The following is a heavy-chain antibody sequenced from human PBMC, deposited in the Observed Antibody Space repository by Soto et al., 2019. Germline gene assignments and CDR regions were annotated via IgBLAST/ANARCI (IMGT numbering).Heavy chain of an antibody. CDR3: ACSNFYVNFTAYDSHVDY. D-gene: IGHD3-9*01. J-gene: IGHJ4*02. CDR1: GGSITSGSFY. CDR2: ISDSGSS. Sequence: QVQLQESGPGLVKPSQTLTLTCTVSGGSITSGSFYWSWIRQHPGKGREWMGHISDSGSSYYNPSLESRVTISVATSKNRFSPKLSAVSAADTAVYFCACSNFYVNFTAYDSHVDYWGQGTLVTVSS. V-gene: IGHV4-31*03.